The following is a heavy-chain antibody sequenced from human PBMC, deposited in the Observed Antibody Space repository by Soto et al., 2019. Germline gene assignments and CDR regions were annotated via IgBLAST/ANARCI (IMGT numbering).Heavy chain of an antibody. CDR1: GFTFSSYA. CDR3: AKVGSSGWYLRDYYYYGMDV. J-gene: IGHJ6*02. V-gene: IGHV3-23*01. CDR2: ISGSGGST. Sequence: GGSLRLSCAASGFTFSSYAMSWVRQAPGKGLEWVSAISGSGGSTYYADSVKGRFTISRDNSKNTLYLQMNSLRAEDTAVYYCAKVGSSGWYLRDYYYYGMDVWGQGTKVTVSS. D-gene: IGHD6-19*01.